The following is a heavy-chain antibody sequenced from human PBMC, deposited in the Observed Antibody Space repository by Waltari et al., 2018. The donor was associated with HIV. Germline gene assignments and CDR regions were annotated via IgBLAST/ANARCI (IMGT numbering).Heavy chain of an antibody. CDR1: GFTFSSYS. V-gene: IGHV3-21*01. CDR3: ARDHYGGNSEYYFDY. J-gene: IGHJ4*02. D-gene: IGHD2-21*02. CDR2: ISSSSSYI. Sequence: EVQLVESGGGLVKPGGSLRLSCAASGFTFSSYSMNWVRQAPGKGLEWVSSISSSSSYIYYADSVKGRFTISRDNAKNSLYLQMNSLRAEDTAVYYCARDHYGGNSEYYFDYWGQGTLVTVSS.